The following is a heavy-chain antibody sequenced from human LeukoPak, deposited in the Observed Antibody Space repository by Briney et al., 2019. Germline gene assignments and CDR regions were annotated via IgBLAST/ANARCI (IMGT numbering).Heavy chain of an antibody. CDR2: IYYSGST. D-gene: IGHD3-3*01. CDR1: GGSISSSSYY. CDR3: ARVRPDQTIFGVVIDRFLSVGYMDV. J-gene: IGHJ6*03. V-gene: IGHV4-39*01. Sequence: KPSETLSLTCTVSGGSISSSSYYWGWIRQPPGKGLEWIGSIYYSGSTYYNPSLKSRVTISVDTSKNQFSLKLSSVTAADTAVYYCARVRPDQTIFGVVIDRFLSVGYMDVWGKGTTVTVSS.